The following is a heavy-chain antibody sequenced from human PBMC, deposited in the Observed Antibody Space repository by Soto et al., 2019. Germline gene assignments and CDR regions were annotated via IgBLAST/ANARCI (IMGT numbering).Heavy chain of an antibody. CDR2: ISAYNGNT. V-gene: IGHV1-18*01. Sequence: ASLKVSCKASGYTFTSYGISWVRQAPGQGLEWMGWISAYNGNTNYAQKLQGRVTMTTDTSTSTAYMELRSLRSDDTAVYYCARGYYDILTGLGWFDPWGQGTLVTVSS. CDR3: ARGYYDILTGLGWFDP. CDR1: GYTFTSYG. J-gene: IGHJ5*02. D-gene: IGHD3-9*01.